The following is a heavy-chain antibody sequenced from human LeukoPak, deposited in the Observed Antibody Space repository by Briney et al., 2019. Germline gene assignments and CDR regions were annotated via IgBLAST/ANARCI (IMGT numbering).Heavy chain of an antibody. CDR2: IYSGGST. V-gene: IGHV3-53*01. Sequence: GGSLRLSCAASGFTVSSNYMSWVRQAPGKGLEWVSVIYSGGSTYYADSVKGRFTIPRDNSKNTLYLQMNSLRAEDTAVYYCARGTIAARPIYYYYGMDVWGQGTTVTVSS. J-gene: IGHJ6*02. D-gene: IGHD6-6*01. CDR3: ARGTIAARPIYYYYGMDV. CDR1: GFTVSSNY.